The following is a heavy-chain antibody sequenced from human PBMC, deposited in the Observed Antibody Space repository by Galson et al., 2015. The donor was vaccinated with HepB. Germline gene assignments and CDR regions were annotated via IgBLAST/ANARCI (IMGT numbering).Heavy chain of an antibody. CDR1: GFTFSIYS. Sequence: SLRLSCAASGFTFSIYSMTWVRQAPGQGLEWVSAITGSGGGGGSTYYADSVKGRFTVSRDNSKNTLYLQMNSLRDEDTAVYYCSKAPFESSSGWYSGPFDHWGQGALVTVSS. J-gene: IGHJ4*02. CDR2: ITGSGGGGGST. V-gene: IGHV3-23*01. D-gene: IGHD6-19*01. CDR3: SKAPFESSSGWYSGPFDH.